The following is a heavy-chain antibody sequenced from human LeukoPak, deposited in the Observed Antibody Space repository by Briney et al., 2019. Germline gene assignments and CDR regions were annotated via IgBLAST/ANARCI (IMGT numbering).Heavy chain of an antibody. CDR3: ARVTDYYDSSGSSDAFGI. CDR1: GYSISSGYY. J-gene: IGHJ3*02. CDR2: IYHSGST. Sequence: PSETLSLTCTVSGYSISSGYYWGWIRQPPGKGLEWIGSIYHSGSTYYNPSLKRRVTISVDTSKKQVSMKLSTVTAADTAVYYCARVTDYYDSSGSSDAFGIWGQGTMVTVSS. D-gene: IGHD3-22*01. V-gene: IGHV4-38-2*02.